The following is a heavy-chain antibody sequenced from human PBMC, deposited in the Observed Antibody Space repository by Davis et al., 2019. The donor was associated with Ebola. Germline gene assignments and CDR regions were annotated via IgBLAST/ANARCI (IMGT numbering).Heavy chain of an antibody. J-gene: IGHJ4*02. CDR2: ISPDGRST. CDR3: AKDRTTVGFDY. Sequence: HTGGSLRLSCAASEFAFSSYWMHWVRQTPGKGPVWVSRISPDGRSTSYADSVKGRFTISRDNSKNTLYLQMNSLRAEDTAVYYCAKDRTTVGFDYWGQGTLVTDSS. CDR1: EFAFSSYW. D-gene: IGHD4-23*01. V-gene: IGHV3-74*01.